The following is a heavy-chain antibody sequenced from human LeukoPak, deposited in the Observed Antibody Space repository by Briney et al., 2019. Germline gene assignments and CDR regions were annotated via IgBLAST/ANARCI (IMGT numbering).Heavy chain of an antibody. Sequence: SEILSLTCTVSGGSMSSSSYYWGWIRQPPGRGLEWIGSIYYSGSTYYNPSLKSRVTISVDTSKNQFSLKLSSVTAADTAVYYCARGGEGAFDIWGQGTMVTVSS. V-gene: IGHV4-39*07. J-gene: IGHJ3*02. D-gene: IGHD3-10*01. CDR3: ARGGEGAFDI. CDR2: IYYSGST. CDR1: GGSMSSSSYY.